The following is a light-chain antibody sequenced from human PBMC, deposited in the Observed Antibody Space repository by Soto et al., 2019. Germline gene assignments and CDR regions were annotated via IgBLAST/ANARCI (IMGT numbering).Light chain of an antibody. J-gene: IGLJ2*01. CDR1: SSDVGAYNY. V-gene: IGLV2-14*01. CDR2: EVI. CDR3: SSYTSSSTLV. Sequence: QSVLTQPASVSGSPGQSITISCTATSSDVGAYNYVSWYQQYPGKAPKLMIYEVINRPSGVSNRFSGSKSGHTASLIISGLQAEDEADYYCSSYTSSSTLVFGGGTKVTVL.